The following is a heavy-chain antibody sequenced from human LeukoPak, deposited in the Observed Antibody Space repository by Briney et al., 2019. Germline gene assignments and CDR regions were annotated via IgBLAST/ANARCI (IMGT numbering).Heavy chain of an antibody. CDR3: ARDLWFGEYNWFDP. D-gene: IGHD3-10*01. CDR2: ISHSGST. V-gene: IGHV4-59*06. J-gene: IGHJ5*02. Sequence: PSETLSLTCTVSGGSISSYYWSWIRQHAGKGLEWIGYISHSGSTYYNPSLKSRLTISVDTSKDRFSLRLTSVTAADTAVYYCARDLWFGEYNWFDPWGQGTLVTVSS. CDR1: GGSISSYY.